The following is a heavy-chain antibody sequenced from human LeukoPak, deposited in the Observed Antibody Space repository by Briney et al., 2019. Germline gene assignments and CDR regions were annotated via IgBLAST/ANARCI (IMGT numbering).Heavy chain of an antibody. V-gene: IGHV3-30*04. J-gene: IGHJ6*03. D-gene: IGHD6-19*01. Sequence: PGRSLRLSCGASGFISNMYAIHWVRQAPGKGLEWVAVISYDGSDEKYADFVKGRFTISRDSSKNTLSLQMNSLRVEDTAVYYCAREGQWGPHSPGNYHYMDVWGRATTVTVS. CDR3: AREGQWGPHSPGNYHYMDV. CDR2: ISYDGSDE. CDR1: GFISNMYA.